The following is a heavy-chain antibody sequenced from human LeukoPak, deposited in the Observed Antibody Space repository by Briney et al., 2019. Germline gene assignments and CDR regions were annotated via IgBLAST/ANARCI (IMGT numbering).Heavy chain of an antibody. CDR3: ARDSGSYSFQS. D-gene: IGHD1-26*01. J-gene: IGHJ4*02. Sequence: SETLSLTCTVSGGSISSNYWSWIRQPPGKGLEWMGCRYDTGGTNYNPSLQSRVNISVDTSKKQFSLELTSVTAADTAVYYCARDSGSYSFQSWGQGTLVTVFS. CDR2: RYDTGGT. V-gene: IGHV4-59*01. CDR1: GGSISSNY.